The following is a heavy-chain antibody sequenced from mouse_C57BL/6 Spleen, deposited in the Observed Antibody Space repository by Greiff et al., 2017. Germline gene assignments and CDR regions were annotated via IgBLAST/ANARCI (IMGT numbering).Heavy chain of an antibody. CDR3: ARYAMDY. CDR1: GYSFSDSN. D-gene: IGHD2-12*01. V-gene: IGHV1-39*01. J-gene: IGHJ4*01. CDR2: INPNYVTT. Sequence: EVQLQQSGPELVKPGASGYSFSDSNMYWVKQSTGKSLERIGVINPNYVTTSYNQKFKVNATLTVDQSSSTASMQLNSLTSGDSAVYYCARYAMDYWGQGTSVTVSA.